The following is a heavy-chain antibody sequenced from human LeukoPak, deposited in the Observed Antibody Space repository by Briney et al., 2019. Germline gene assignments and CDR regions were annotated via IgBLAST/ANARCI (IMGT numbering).Heavy chain of an antibody. CDR1: GFTFSSYA. CDR2: ISGSGGLT. J-gene: IGHJ4*02. D-gene: IGHD3-22*01. Sequence: GGSLRLSCAASGFTFSSYAMSWVRQAPGKGLEWVSAISGSGGLTYYADSVKGRFTISRDNSRNTLYLQMDSLRAEDTAVYYCAKVSHYYDSSGYSRALDYWGQGTLVTVSS. CDR3: AKVSHYYDSSGYSRALDY. V-gene: IGHV3-23*01.